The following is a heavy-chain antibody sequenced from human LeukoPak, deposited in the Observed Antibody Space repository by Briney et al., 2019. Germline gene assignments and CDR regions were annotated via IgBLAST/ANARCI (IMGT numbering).Heavy chain of an antibody. CDR2: IYSDGST. CDR1: AFNVSSNY. D-gene: IGHD6-19*01. Sequence: GGSLRLSCAASAFNVSSNYMSWVRQAPGKGLEWVSLIYSDGSTYYADSVKGRFTFSRDNSKNTLYLQMNSLRADDTAVYYCAKRSSGLIPYFDYWGQGTLVTVSS. J-gene: IGHJ4*02. V-gene: IGHV3-53*01. CDR3: AKRSSGLIPYFDY.